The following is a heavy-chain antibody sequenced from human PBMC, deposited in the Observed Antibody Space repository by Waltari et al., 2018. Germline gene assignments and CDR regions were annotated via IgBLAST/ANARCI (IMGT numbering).Heavy chain of an antibody. Sequence: SSYAMSWVRQAPGKGLDWVSTIRGGGDKAYYADSVKGRFTISRDNSKNTLYLQMNSLRAEDTAIYYCAKDQDYDSSGPHAWGQGTLVTVSS. J-gene: IGHJ1*01. CDR1: SSYA. CDR2: IRGGGDKA. CDR3: AKDQDYDSSGPHA. V-gene: IGHV3-23*01. D-gene: IGHD3-22*01.